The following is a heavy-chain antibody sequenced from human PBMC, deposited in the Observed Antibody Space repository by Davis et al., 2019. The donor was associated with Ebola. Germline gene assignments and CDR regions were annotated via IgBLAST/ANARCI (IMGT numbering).Heavy chain of an antibody. CDR2: IYTSGST. V-gene: IGHV4-61*09. Sequence: SETLSLTCTVSGGSISSGSYYWSWIRQSAGKGLEWIGHIYTSGSTNYNPSLKSRVTISVDTSKNQLSLKLNSVTATDTAVYYCARHRGNYYDYWGQGTLVTVSS. CDR3: ARHRGNYYDY. J-gene: IGHJ4*02. CDR1: GGSISSGSYY. D-gene: IGHD1-26*01.